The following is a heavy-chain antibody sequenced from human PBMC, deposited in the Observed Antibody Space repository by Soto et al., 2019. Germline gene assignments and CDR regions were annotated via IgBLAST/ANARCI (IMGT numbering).Heavy chain of an antibody. V-gene: IGHV1-46*03. CDR3: ARDSDATRYCSTVSCYISDF. D-gene: IGHD2-2*02. Sequence: ASVKVSCKASGYTFTGYYIHWVRQAPGQGLEWMGVINPSGGDTIYAQKFHDRLTVTRDTSTSTVYMELSSLRSEDTAVYYCARDSDATRYCSTVSCYISDFWGQGTRVTVSS. J-gene: IGHJ4*02. CDR2: INPSGGDT. CDR1: GYTFTGYY.